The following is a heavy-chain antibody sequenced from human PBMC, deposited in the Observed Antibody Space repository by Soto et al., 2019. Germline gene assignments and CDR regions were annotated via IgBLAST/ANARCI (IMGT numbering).Heavy chain of an antibody. Sequence: EVQLLESGGGLVQPGGSLRLSCAASGFTFGDYAMSWVRQAPGQGLEWVSHISGSGGSTFYADSVKGRFSISRDNSKNTLNLQMNSLRAEDTAVYYCAKALGATTAFDHWGQGTLVTVSS. J-gene: IGHJ4*02. D-gene: IGHD1-26*01. CDR2: ISGSGGST. CDR3: AKALGATTAFDH. V-gene: IGHV3-23*01. CDR1: GFTFGDYA.